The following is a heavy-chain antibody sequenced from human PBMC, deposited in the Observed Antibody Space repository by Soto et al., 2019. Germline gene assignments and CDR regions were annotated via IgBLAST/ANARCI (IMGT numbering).Heavy chain of an antibody. J-gene: IGHJ5*02. V-gene: IGHV4-30-2*01. CDR3: ARFRTDSDWFDP. CDR1: GGSISSGGYS. D-gene: IGHD2-15*01. CDR2: IYHSGST. Sequence: PSETLSLTCAVSGGSISSGGYSWSWIRQPPGKGLEWIGYIYHSGSTYYNPSLKSRVTISVDRSKNQFSLKLSSVTAADTAVYYCARFRTDSDWFDPWGQGTLVTVSS.